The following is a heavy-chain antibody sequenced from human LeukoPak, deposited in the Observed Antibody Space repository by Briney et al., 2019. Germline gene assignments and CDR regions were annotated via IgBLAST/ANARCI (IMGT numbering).Heavy chain of an antibody. J-gene: IGHJ5*02. Sequence: HWASVKVSCKASGYTFTSYYMHWVRQAPGQGLEWMGIINPSGGSTSYAQKFQGRVTMTRDTSTSTVYMELSSLRSEDTAVYYCARGGIAAADEEGNWFDPWGQGTLVTVSS. CDR2: INPSGGST. CDR1: GYTFTSYY. D-gene: IGHD6-13*01. CDR3: ARGGIAAADEEGNWFDP. V-gene: IGHV1-46*01.